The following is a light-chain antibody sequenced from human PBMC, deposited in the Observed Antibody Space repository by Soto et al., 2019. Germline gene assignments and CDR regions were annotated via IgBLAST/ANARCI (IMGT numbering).Light chain of an antibody. CDR3: AAWDDSLNGLL. V-gene: IGLV1-44*01. J-gene: IGLJ2*01. CDR2: TKN. Sequence: QSVLTQPPSASGTPGQRVTISCSGSSSNIGSHTVNWYQQLPGTAPKLLIYTKNQRPSGVPDRFSGSKSGTSASLAISGLQSEDEADYYCAAWDDSLNGLLFGGGTKLTVL. CDR1: SSNIGSHT.